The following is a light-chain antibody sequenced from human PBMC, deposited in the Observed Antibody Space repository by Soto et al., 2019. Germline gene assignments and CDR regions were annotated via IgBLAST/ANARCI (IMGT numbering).Light chain of an antibody. CDR1: QSVSSN. CDR3: QQYDNSPGYT. J-gene: IGKJ2*01. CDR2: ATS. V-gene: IGKV3-20*01. Sequence: EIVMTQSPATLSVSPGERATLSYRASQSVSSNLAWYQQKPGQAPRLLIYATSSRATGIPDRFSGSGSGTDFTLTISRLEPEDFAVYYCQQYDNSPGYTFGQGTKLEIK.